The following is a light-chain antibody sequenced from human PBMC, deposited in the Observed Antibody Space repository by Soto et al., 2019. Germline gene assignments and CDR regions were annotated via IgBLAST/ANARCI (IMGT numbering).Light chain of an antibody. CDR3: QQYGDLPPT. CDR2: GAS. V-gene: IGKV3-20*01. Sequence: EIVLTQSPDTLSLSPGERATLSCRGSQSVTYDQLAWYRQTPGQAPRLLIYGASSRAAGIPDRFSGSGSGTDFTLTISRLEPEDFVVYHCQQYGDLPPTFGQGTKVEIK. J-gene: IGKJ1*01. CDR1: QSVTYDQ.